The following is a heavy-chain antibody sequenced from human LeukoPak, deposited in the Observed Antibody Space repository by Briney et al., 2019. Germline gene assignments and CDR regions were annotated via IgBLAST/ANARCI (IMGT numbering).Heavy chain of an antibody. V-gene: IGHV3-53*01. CDR1: GFTVVSNY. D-gene: IGHD4-17*01. CDR3: ARVYGDRGRFDP. CDR2: IYTGGST. Sequence: GGSLRLSCAASGFTVVSNYMSWVRQAPGKGLEWVSVIYTGGSTYYADSVKGRFTISRDNSKNTLYLQMNSLRAEDTAVYYCARVYGDRGRFDPWGQGTLVTVSS. J-gene: IGHJ5*02.